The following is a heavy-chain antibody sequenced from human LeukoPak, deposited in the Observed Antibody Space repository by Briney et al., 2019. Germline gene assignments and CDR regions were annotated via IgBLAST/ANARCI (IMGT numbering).Heavy chain of an antibody. CDR2: IYYSGST. CDR3: ARLRIAVADT. J-gene: IGHJ5*02. CDR1: GGSISSSSYY. D-gene: IGHD6-19*01. Sequence: PSETLSLTCTVSGGSISSSSYYWGWIRQPPGKGPEWIGSIYYSGSTYYNPSLKSRVTISVDTSKNQFSLKLSSVTAADTAVYYCARLRIAVADTWGQGTLVTVSS. V-gene: IGHV4-39*01.